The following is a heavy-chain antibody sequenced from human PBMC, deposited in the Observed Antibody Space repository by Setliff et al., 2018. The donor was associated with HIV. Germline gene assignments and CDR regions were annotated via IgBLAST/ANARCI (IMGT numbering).Heavy chain of an antibody. CDR1: GFTFSSYA. CDR3: AKDVSPGQDIVVVTATDY. J-gene: IGHJ4*02. CDR2: ISASGGSA. Sequence: GSLRLSCAASGFTFSSYAMTWVRQAPGKGLEWVSGISASGGSAYYADSVKGRFTISRDNSKNTLYLQMNSLRVEDTAVYYCAKDVSPGQDIVVVTATDYWGQGTLVTVSS. V-gene: IGHV3-23*01. D-gene: IGHD2-21*02.